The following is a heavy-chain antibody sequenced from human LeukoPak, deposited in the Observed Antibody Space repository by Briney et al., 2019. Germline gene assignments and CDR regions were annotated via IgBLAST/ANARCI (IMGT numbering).Heavy chain of an antibody. CDR1: GFVFSSHW. V-gene: IGHV3-7*01. CDR3: ARASRGDSTYYGMDV. J-gene: IGHJ6*02. Sequence: GGSLRLSCAASGFVFSSHWMSWVRQAPGKGLEWVADIKQDGSTKYYVDSVKGRFTISRDNSKNTLYIQMNSLRAEDTAVYYCARASRGDSTYYGMDVWGQGTTVTVSS. D-gene: IGHD4-17*01. CDR2: IKQDGSTK.